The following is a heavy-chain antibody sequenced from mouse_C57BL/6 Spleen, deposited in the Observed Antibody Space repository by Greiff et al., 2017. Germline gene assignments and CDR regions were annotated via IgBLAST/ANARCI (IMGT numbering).Heavy chain of an antibody. J-gene: IGHJ2*01. CDR2: IDPETGGT. CDR1: GYTFTDYE. V-gene: IGHV1-15*01. CDR3: TRGDGSDY. Sequence: VKLVESGAELVRPGASVTLSCKASGYTFTDYEMHWVKQTPVHGLEWIGAIDPETGGTAYNQKFKGKAILTADKSSSTAYMELRSLTSEDSAVYYCTRGDGSDYWGQGTTLTVSS. D-gene: IGHD1-1*01.